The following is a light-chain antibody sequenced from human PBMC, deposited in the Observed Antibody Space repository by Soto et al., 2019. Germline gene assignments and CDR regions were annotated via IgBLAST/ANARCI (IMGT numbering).Light chain of an antibody. Sequence: QSVLTQPPSVSEAPRQRVTISCSGSSSNIGNNAVNWYQQLPGKAPNLLIYYDDLLPSGVSDRFSGSKSGTSASLAISGLQYEDEADYYCAAWDDSRNAVVFGGGTKLTVL. CDR1: SSNIGNNA. CDR3: AAWDDSRNAVV. CDR2: YDD. J-gene: IGLJ2*01. V-gene: IGLV1-36*01.